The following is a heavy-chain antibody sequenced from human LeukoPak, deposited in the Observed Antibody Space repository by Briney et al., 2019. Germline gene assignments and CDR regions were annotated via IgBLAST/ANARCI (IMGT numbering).Heavy chain of an antibody. CDR3: ARDNSVEDTAWWFDP. Sequence: ASVKVSCKASGYTFTSYYMHWVRQTPGQGLEWMGIINPSGGSTSYAQKFQGRVTMTRDMSTSTDYMELSSLRSEDTAVYYCARDNSVEDTAWWFDPWGQGTLVTVSS. J-gene: IGHJ5*02. CDR2: INPSGGST. CDR1: GYTFTSYY. V-gene: IGHV1-46*01. D-gene: IGHD4-23*01.